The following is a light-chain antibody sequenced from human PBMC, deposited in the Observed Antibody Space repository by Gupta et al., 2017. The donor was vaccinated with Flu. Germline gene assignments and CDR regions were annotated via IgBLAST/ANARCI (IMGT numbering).Light chain of an antibody. Sequence: ITLSCTGTSSDVGSYNLVSWYQQHPGKAPKLMFYEVSKRPSGVSNRFSGSKSGNTASLTISGLQAEDEADYYCCSYAGSSTFVFGGGTKLTVL. CDR3: CSYAGSSTFV. CDR2: EVS. J-gene: IGLJ3*02. CDR1: SSDVGSYNL. V-gene: IGLV2-23*02.